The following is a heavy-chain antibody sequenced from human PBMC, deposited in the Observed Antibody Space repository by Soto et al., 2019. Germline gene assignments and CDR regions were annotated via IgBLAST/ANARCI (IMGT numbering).Heavy chain of an antibody. CDR1: GFTFSSYA. V-gene: IGHV3-30-3*01. CDR2: ISYDGSNK. CDR3: ARDSDIVVVPAAFTFYYGMDV. D-gene: IGHD2-2*01. J-gene: IGHJ6*02. Sequence: GGSLRLSCAASGFTFSSYAMHWVRQAPGKGLEWVAVISYDGSNKYYADSVKGRFTISRDNSKNTLYLQMNSLRAEDTAVYYCARDSDIVVVPAAFTFYYGMDVWGQGTTVTVSS.